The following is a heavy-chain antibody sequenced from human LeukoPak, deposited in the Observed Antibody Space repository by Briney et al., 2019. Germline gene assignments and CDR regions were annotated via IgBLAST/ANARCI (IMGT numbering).Heavy chain of an antibody. D-gene: IGHD2-15*01. CDR1: GGTFSSYA. CDR2: IIPILGIA. V-gene: IGHV1-69*04. J-gene: IGHJ4*02. CDR3: AREAMNCSGGSCSDY. Sequence: GASVKVSCKASGGTFSSYAISWVRQAPGQGLEWMGRIIPILGIANYAQKFQGRVTITADKSTSTAYMELSSLRSEDTAVYYCAREAMNCSGGSCSDYWGQGTLVTVSS.